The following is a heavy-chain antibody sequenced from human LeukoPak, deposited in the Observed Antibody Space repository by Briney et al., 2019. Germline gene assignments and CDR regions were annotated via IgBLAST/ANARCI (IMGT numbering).Heavy chain of an antibody. CDR2: ITWNSGRI. CDR1: RFTFDNYA. CDR3: ARGRPITPYYFDY. J-gene: IGHJ4*02. D-gene: IGHD3-10*01. Sequence: GRSLRLSCAASRFTFDNYAMQWVRQAPGKGLEWVSGITWNSGRIDYADSVKGRFTISRDNAKNSLYLQMNSLRAEDTALYYCARGRPITPYYFDYWGQGTLVTVSS. V-gene: IGHV3-9*01.